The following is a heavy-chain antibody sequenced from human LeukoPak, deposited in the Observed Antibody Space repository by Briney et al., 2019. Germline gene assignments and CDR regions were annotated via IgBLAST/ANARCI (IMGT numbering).Heavy chain of an antibody. D-gene: IGHD3-9*01. V-gene: IGHV3-7*04. CDR1: GFTFSSYW. J-gene: IGHJ3*02. Sequence: AGSLRLSCAASGFTFSSYWMSWVRQAPGKGLEWVANIKQDGSEKYYVDSVKGRFTISRDNAKNSLYLQMNSLRAEDTAVYYCARDPGRYFDWPDAFDIWGQGTMVTVSS. CDR2: IKQDGSEK. CDR3: ARDPGRYFDWPDAFDI.